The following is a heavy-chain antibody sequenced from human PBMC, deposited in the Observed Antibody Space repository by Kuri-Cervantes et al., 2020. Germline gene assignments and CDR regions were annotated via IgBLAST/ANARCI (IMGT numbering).Heavy chain of an antibody. CDR3: ARRGYYNFWSGHQEGVFDI. Sequence: SETLSLTCTVSGGSISSSSSYWGWVRQPPGKGLEWIGSIFHSGSTYYNTSLMSRLTISVDTSKNQLSLKVNSVTAADTAVYYCARRGYYNFWSGHQEGVFDIWGQGTMVTVSS. V-gene: IGHV4-39*07. J-gene: IGHJ3*02. D-gene: IGHD3-3*01. CDR1: GGSISSSSSY. CDR2: IFHSGST.